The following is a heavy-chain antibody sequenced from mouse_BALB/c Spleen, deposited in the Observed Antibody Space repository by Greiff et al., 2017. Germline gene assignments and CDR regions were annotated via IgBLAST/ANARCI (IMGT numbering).Heavy chain of an antibody. CDR1: GFSLTSYG. D-gene: IGHD2-10*01. J-gene: IGHJ2*01. CDR3: ARVESFYGNYVGY. CDR2: IWAGGST. V-gene: IGHV2-9*02. Sequence: VMLVESGPGLVAPSQSLSITCTVSGFSLTSYGVHWVRQPPGKGLEWLGVIWAGGSTNYNSALMSRLSISKDNSKSQVFLKMNSLQTDDTAMYYCARVESFYGNYVGYWGQGTTLTVSS.